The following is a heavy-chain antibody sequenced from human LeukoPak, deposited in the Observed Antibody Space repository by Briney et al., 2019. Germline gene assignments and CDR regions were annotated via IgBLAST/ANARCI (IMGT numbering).Heavy chain of an antibody. Sequence: SETLSLTCTVSGGSISSYYWSWIRQPPGKGLEWIGYIYYSGSTNYNPSLKSRVTISVDTSKNQFSLKLSSVTAADTAVYYCARVRGYYDSSGYDYWGQGTLVTVSS. J-gene: IGHJ4*02. CDR3: ARVRGYYDSSGYDY. CDR1: GGSISSYY. CDR2: IYYSGST. V-gene: IGHV4-59*01. D-gene: IGHD3-22*01.